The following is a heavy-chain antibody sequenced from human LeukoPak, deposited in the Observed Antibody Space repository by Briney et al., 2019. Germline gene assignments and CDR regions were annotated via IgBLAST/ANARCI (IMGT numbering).Heavy chain of an antibody. CDR1: GGSFSGYY. V-gene: IGHV4-34*01. Sequence: SETLSLTCAVYGGSFSGYYWSWIRQPPGKGLEWIGEINHSGSTNYNPSLKSRVTISVDTSKNQFSLKLSSVTAADTAVYYCARVYSSSSSYYFDYWGQGTLVTVSS. D-gene: IGHD6-6*01. CDR3: ARVYSSSSSYYFDY. J-gene: IGHJ4*02. CDR2: INHSGST.